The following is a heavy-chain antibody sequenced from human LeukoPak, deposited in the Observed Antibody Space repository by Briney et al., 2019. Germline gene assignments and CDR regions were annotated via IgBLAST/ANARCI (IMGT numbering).Heavy chain of an antibody. J-gene: IGHJ4*02. D-gene: IGHD4-23*01. CDR1: GFAFSTYG. CDR3: ARARYGGNYYFDY. CDR2: INSDGSST. Sequence: GGSLRLSCAASGFAFSTYGMTWVRQAPGKGLVWVSRINSDGSSTSYADSVKGRFTISRDNAKNTLYLQMNSLRAEDTAVYYCARARYGGNYYFDYWGQGTLVTVSS. V-gene: IGHV3-74*01.